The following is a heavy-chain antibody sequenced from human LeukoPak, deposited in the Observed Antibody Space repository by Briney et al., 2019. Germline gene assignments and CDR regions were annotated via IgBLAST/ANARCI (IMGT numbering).Heavy chain of an antibody. CDR3: ARAGYSSLSEV. CDR2: INHSGST. J-gene: IGHJ4*02. D-gene: IGHD6-6*01. CDR1: GVSFNGYY. V-gene: IGHV4-34*01. Sequence: PSETLSLTCAVYGVSFNGYYWSWIRQPPRKGPEWIGEINHSGSTNYNPSLKTRVTISVDTSKNQFSLKLSSVTAADTAVYYCARAGYSSLSEVWGQGTLVTVSS.